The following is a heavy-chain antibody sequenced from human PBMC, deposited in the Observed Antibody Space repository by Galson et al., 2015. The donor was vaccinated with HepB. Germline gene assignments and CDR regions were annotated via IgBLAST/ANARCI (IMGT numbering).Heavy chain of an antibody. J-gene: IGHJ5*02. CDR1: GGSISSGGYS. V-gene: IGHV4-61*08. CDR3: ARSAYCGGDCYSGGWFDP. CDR2: IYYSGST. D-gene: IGHD2-21*01. Sequence: QLQLQESGSGLVKPSQTLSLTCAVSGGSISSGGYSWSWIRQPPGKGLEWIGYIYYSGSTNYNPSLKSRVTISVDTSMNQFSLKLSSVTAADTAVYYCARSAYCGGDCYSGGWFDPWGQGTLVTVSS.